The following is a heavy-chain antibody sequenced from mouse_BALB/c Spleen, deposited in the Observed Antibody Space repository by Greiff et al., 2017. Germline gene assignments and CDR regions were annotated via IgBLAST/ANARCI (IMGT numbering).Heavy chain of an antibody. V-gene: IGHV1-7*01. J-gene: IGHJ3*01. CDR2: INPSTGYT. D-gene: IGHD2-2*01. CDR1: GYTFTSYW. CDR3: ARYGYDGFAY. Sequence: QVQLQQSGAELAKPGASVKMSCKASGYTFTSYWMHWVKQRPGQGLEWIGYINPSTGYTEYNQKFKDKATLTADKSSSTAYMQLSSRTSEDSAVYYCARYGYDGFAYWGQGTLVTVSA.